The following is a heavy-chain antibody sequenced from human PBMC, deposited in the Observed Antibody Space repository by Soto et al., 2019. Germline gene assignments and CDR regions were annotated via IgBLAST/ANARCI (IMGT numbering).Heavy chain of an antibody. CDR3: ARGTPSPLIVRSSRGPWFDP. J-gene: IGHJ5*02. Sequence: SDTLSLTCTFSGFSISSYYWSWIRQPPGKGLEWIGYMYYGGRTNYNPSLKSRVTISVDTSKMQVSLKLSSVTAADTAVYFCARGTPSPLIVRSSRGPWFDPWGQGTLVTVSS. V-gene: IGHV4-59*08. D-gene: IGHD2-15*01. CDR1: GFSISSYY. CDR2: MYYGGRT.